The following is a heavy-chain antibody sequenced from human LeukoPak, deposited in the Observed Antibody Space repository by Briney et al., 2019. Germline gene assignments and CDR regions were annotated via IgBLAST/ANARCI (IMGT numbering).Heavy chain of an antibody. CDR1: GFTFSSYW. Sequence: PGGSLRLSCAASGFTFSSYWMSWVRQAPVKGLEWVANIKQDGSEKYYVDSVKGRFTISRDNAKNSLYLQMNSLRAEDTAVYYCARDRDYGDYYFDYWGQGTLVTVSS. J-gene: IGHJ4*02. CDR2: IKQDGSEK. CDR3: ARDRDYGDYYFDY. V-gene: IGHV3-7*01. D-gene: IGHD4-17*01.